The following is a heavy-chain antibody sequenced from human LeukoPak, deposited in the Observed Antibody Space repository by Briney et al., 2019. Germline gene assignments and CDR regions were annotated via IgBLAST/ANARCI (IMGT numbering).Heavy chain of an antibody. V-gene: IGHV1-69*04. Sequence: SVKVSCKASGGTFSSYAISWVRQAPGQGLEWMGRIIPILGIANYAQKFQGRVTITADKSTSTAYMELSSLRSEDTAVYYCARGTGEGTVDYWGQGTLVTVSS. CDR2: IIPILGIA. J-gene: IGHJ4*02. CDR3: ARGTGEGTVDY. CDR1: GGTFSSYA. D-gene: IGHD7-27*01.